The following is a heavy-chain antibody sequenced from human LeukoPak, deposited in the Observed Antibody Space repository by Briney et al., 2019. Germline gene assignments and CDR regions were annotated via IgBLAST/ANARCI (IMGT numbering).Heavy chain of an antibody. CDR2: ISAYNGNT. D-gene: IGHD3-3*01. V-gene: IGHV1-18*01. CDR3: ARDRRSERYYDFWSGYSSASNDKGDFDY. CDR1: GYTFTSYG. J-gene: IGHJ4*02. Sequence: ASVKVSCKASGYTFTSYGISWVRQAPGQGLEWMGWISAYNGNTNYAQKLQGRVTMTTDTSTSTAYMELRSLRSDDTAVYYCARDRRSERYYDFWSGYSSASNDKGDFDYWGQGTLVTVSS.